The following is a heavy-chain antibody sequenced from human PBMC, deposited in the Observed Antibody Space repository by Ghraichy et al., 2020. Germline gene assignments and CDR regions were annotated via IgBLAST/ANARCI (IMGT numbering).Heavy chain of an antibody. V-gene: IGHV3-66*01. CDR1: GFTVSSNY. J-gene: IGHJ4*02. Sequence: GGSLRLSCAASGFTVSSNYMSWVRQAPGKGLEWVSVIYSGGSTYYADSVKGRFTISRDNSKNTLYLQMNSLRVEDTAIDYCARGLGYSYGLYYFDYWGQGTLVTVSS. D-gene: IGHD5-18*01. CDR2: IYSGGST. CDR3: ARGLGYSYGLYYFDY.